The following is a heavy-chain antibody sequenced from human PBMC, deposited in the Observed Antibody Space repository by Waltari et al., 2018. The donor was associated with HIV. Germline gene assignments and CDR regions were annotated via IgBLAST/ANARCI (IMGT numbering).Heavy chain of an antibody. Sequence: EVQLVESGGDLVQPGGSLRLSCVASGFTFSTSCMTWVRQAPGSVVGWVANINQAGSEKDYVASVRGRFTISRDNAKNSLFLQVNSLRAEETAMYYCARTRRYESSYLYYIDNWGQGTLVTVSS. V-gene: IGHV3-7*04. D-gene: IGHD5-12*01. J-gene: IGHJ4*02. CDR3: ARTRRYESSYLYYIDN. CDR1: GFTFSTSC. CDR2: INQAGSEK.